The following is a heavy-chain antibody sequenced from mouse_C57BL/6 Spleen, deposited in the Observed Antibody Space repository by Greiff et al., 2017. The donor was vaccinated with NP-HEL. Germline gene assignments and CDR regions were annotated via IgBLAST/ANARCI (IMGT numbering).Heavy chain of an antibody. Sequence: QVQLQQPGAELVRPGSSVKLSCKASGYTFTSYWMDWVKQRPGQGLEWIGNIYPSDSETHYNQKFKDKATLTVDKSSSTAYMQLSSLTSEDSAVYYCAPRGDYDDGWYFDVWGTGTTVTVSS. CDR2: IYPSDSET. J-gene: IGHJ1*03. V-gene: IGHV1-61*01. CDR1: GYTFTSYW. CDR3: APRGDYDDGWYFDV. D-gene: IGHD2-4*01.